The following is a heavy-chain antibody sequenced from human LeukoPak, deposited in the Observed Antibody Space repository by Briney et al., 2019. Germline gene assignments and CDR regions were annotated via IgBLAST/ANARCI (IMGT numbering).Heavy chain of an antibody. CDR2: INHSGST. Sequence: SETLSLTCAVYGGSFSGYYWSWIRQPPGKGLEWIGEINHSGSTNYNPSLKSRVTISVDTSKNQFSLKLSSVTAADPAVYYCARTLKDYYDSSGYYYYYYMDVWGKGTTVTVSS. CDR1: GGSFSGYY. CDR3: ARTLKDYYDSSGYYYYYYMDV. V-gene: IGHV4-34*01. D-gene: IGHD3-22*01. J-gene: IGHJ6*03.